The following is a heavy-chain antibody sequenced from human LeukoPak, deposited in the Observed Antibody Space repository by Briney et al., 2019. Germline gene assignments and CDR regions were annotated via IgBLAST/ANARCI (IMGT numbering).Heavy chain of an antibody. CDR1: GFPFSSYW. V-gene: IGHV3-7*01. CDR2: IKQDGGEK. J-gene: IGHJ4*02. CDR3: PREPHIHYNY. Sequence: GGSLRLSCAASGFPFSSYWMSWVRQAPGKGLEWVANIKQDGGEKFYVDSVKGRFTISRDNAKNSLYLQMNSLRAEDTAVYYCPREPHIHYNYWGQGTLLTVSS. D-gene: IGHD2-21*01.